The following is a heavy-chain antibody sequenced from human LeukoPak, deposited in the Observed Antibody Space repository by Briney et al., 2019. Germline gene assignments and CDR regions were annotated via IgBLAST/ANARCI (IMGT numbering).Heavy chain of an antibody. CDR1: GFTFSSYA. V-gene: IGHV3-30*04. CDR2: ISYDGSNK. Sequence: GGSLRLSCAASGFTFSSYAMHWVRQAPAKGLEWVAVISYDGSNKYYADSVKGRFTISRDNSKNTLYLQMNSLRAEDTAVYYCARGTGYTYAFTGRERTKSRLDYWGQGTLVTVSS. J-gene: IGHJ4*02. CDR3: ARGTGYTYAFTGRERTKSRLDY. D-gene: IGHD5-18*01.